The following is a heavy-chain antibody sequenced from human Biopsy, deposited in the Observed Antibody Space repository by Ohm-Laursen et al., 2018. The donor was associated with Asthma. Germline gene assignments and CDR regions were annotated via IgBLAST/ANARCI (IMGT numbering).Heavy chain of an antibody. Sequence: SVKVSCKASGDSLGSFINYAISWVRQTPRQGLEWMGGLIPVLGTADYAPMFEGRVTITADESTSTAYLELTSLRFEDTAVYYCARGYSGTDRIVYYYSGMEVWGQGTTVTVSS. CDR1: GDSLGSFINYA. V-gene: IGHV1-69*13. CDR3: ARGYSGTDRIVYYYSGMEV. D-gene: IGHD5-12*01. CDR2: LIPVLGTA. J-gene: IGHJ6*02.